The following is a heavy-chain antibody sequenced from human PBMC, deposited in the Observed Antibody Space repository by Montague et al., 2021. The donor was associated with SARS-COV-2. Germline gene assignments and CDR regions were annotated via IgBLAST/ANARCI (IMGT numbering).Heavy chain of an antibody. CDR1: GASVNSGDFY. Sequence: SETLSLTCTVSGASVNSGDFYWSWIRQAPGKGLEWMGYIYYSVDTNYNPSLKSRISISVDGSMNQFSLKLSSVTAADTAVYFCTRNAHYGSASYYIDYWGLGTVVIVSS. V-gene: IGHV4-61*08. D-gene: IGHD3-10*01. CDR2: IYYSVDT. CDR3: TRNAHYGSASYYIDY. J-gene: IGHJ4*02.